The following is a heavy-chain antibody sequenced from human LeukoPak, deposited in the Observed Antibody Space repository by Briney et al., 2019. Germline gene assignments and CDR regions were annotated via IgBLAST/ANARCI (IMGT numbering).Heavy chain of an antibody. CDR2: INPNSGGT. Sequence: TSVKVSCKASGCTFTGYYMNWVQQAPGQGLEWIGWINPNSGGTNYAQKFQGRVTMTRDTSISTAYMELSRLRSDDTAVYYCARDHCSSTSCYSNWFDPWGQGTLVTVSS. D-gene: IGHD2-2*01. CDR1: GCTFTGYY. V-gene: IGHV1-2*02. J-gene: IGHJ5*02. CDR3: ARDHCSSTSCYSNWFDP.